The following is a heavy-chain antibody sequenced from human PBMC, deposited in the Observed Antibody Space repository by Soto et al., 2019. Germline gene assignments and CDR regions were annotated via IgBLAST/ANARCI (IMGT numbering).Heavy chain of an antibody. CDR1: GFTFSYYA. CDR2: ISTSGGDT. D-gene: IGHD2-15*01. Sequence: EVQLLESGGGLVQPGGSLRLSCAAPGFTFSYYAMTWVRQAPGKGLEWVSTISTSGGDTYYADSVKGRFTISRDNSKITLYLQMSSLRAEDTAVYHCARDPGGYCSGGSCYSGWFDPWGQGTLVTVSS. J-gene: IGHJ5*02. V-gene: IGHV3-23*01. CDR3: ARDPGGYCSGGSCYSGWFDP.